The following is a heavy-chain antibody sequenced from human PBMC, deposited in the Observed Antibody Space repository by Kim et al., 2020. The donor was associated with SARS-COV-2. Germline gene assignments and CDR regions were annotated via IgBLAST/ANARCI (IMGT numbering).Heavy chain of an antibody. V-gene: IGHV4-59*01. Sequence: SETLSLTCTVSGGSISSYYWSWIRQPPGKGLEWIGYIYYSGSTNYNPSLKGRVTISVDTSKNQFALKLSSVTAADTAVYYCARIPYGSGSFDYWGQGTLV. CDR2: IYYSGST. CDR3: ARIPYGSGSFDY. D-gene: IGHD3-10*01. J-gene: IGHJ4*02. CDR1: GGSISSYY.